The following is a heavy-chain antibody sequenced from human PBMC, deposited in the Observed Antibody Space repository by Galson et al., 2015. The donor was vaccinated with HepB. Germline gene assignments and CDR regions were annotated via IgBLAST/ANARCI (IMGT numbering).Heavy chain of an antibody. CDR3: VRLVVLSGTHLGEEDLDA. V-gene: IGHV3-30*04. J-gene: IGHJ5*02. D-gene: IGHD2-8*02. CDR2: ISYDGRKI. Sequence: SLRLSCAASGFSFGSYAMHWVRQAPGKGLEWLSLISYDGRKIYYADSVRGRFTISRDNSKNMLYLQINSLRPDNTAVYYCVRLVVLSGTHLGEEDLDAWGQGVLVTVSS. CDR1: GFSFGSYA.